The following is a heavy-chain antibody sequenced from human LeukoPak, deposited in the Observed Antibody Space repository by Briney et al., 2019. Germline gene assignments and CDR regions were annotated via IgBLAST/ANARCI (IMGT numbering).Heavy chain of an antibody. D-gene: IGHD3-16*01. CDR2: ISYDGSNK. V-gene: IGHV3-30*09. CDR1: GFTFSSYA. Sequence: GRSLRLSCAASGFTFSSYAMHWVRQAPGKGLEWVAVISYDGSNKYYADSVKGRFAISRDNSKNTLYLQMNSLRAEDTAVYYCARGGSPDYWGQGTLVTVSS. J-gene: IGHJ4*02. CDR3: ARGGSPDY.